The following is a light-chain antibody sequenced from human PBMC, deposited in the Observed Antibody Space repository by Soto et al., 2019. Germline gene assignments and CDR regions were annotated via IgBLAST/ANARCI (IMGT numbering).Light chain of an antibody. J-gene: IGLJ3*02. Sequence: QSALTQPASVSGSPGQSITISCTGTSSDVGGYNYVSWYQQHPGKAPKLMIYEVSNRPSGVSNRFSGSKSGNTASLTISGVPAEDEADYYCNSYTSSSTWVFGGGTKLTVL. V-gene: IGLV2-14*01. CDR1: SSDVGGYNY. CDR2: EVS. CDR3: NSYTSSSTWV.